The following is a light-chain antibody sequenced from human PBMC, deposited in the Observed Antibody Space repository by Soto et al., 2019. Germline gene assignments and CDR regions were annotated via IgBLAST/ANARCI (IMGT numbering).Light chain of an antibody. J-gene: IGKJ5*01. CDR1: KSVSTSF. CDR3: QQRSNWPLT. Sequence: EGVLTQSRGTLSLSPGERSTLSCMASKSVSTSFLAWYQQKPGKAHRPLIYRAFSRATGIPERFSGSGSGTDFTLTISRLEPEDFAVYYCQQRSNWPLTFGQGTRLEIK. CDR2: RAF. V-gene: IGKV3D-20*02.